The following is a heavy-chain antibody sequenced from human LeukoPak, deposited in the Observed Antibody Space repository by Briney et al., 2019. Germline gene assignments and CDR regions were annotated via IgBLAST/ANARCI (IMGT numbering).Heavy chain of an antibody. V-gene: IGHV1-8*01. D-gene: IGHD3-22*01. CDR2: MNPNSGNT. CDR1: GYSFTSYD. J-gene: IGHJ4*02. Sequence: ASVKVSCKASGYSFTSYDINWVRQATGQGLEWMGWMNPNSGNTGYAQKFQGRVTMTRNTSISTAYMELSSLRSEDTAVYYCARGLTMIVVVPGYWGQGTLVTVSS. CDR3: ARGLTMIVVVPGY.